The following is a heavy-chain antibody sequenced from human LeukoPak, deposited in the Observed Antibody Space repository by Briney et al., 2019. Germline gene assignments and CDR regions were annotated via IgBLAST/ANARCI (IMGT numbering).Heavy chain of an antibody. J-gene: IGHJ4*02. CDR3: ARAAYCSGASCYFDY. CDR1: GGSITTYS. CDR2: IYASGST. Sequence: SETLSLTCTVSGGSITTYSWSWIRQPAGKGLELIGRIYASGSTTYNPSLKSRVTMSVDTSKNQFSVRLTSVAAAHTAVYYCARAAYCSGASCYFDYWGQGTLVTVSS. D-gene: IGHD2-15*01. V-gene: IGHV4-4*07.